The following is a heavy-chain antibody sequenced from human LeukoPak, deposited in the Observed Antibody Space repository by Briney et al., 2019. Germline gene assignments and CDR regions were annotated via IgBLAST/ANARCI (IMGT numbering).Heavy chain of an antibody. CDR1: GFTFSDYY. Sequence: GGSLRLSCAASGFTFSDYYMSWIRQAPGKGLEWVSSISSSSSYIYYADSVKGRFTISRDNAKNSLYLQMNSLRAEDTAVYYCARDRSPITRDAFDYWGQGTLVTVSS. CDR3: ARDRSPITRDAFDY. D-gene: IGHD3-16*01. J-gene: IGHJ4*02. CDR2: ISSSSSYI. V-gene: IGHV3-11*06.